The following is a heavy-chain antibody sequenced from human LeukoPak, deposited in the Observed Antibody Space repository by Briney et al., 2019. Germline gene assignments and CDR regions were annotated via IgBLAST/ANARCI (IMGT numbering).Heavy chain of an antibody. CDR1: GFTFSGYA. Sequence: GGSLRLSCAASGFTFSGYAMHWVRQAPGKGLEWVAVISYDGSNKYYADSVKGRFTISRDNSKNTLYLQMNSLRAEDTAVYYCARDRRRWLQLAHYYFDYWGQGTLVTVSS. D-gene: IGHD5-24*01. CDR3: ARDRRRWLQLAHYYFDY. J-gene: IGHJ4*02. CDR2: ISYDGSNK. V-gene: IGHV3-30-3*01.